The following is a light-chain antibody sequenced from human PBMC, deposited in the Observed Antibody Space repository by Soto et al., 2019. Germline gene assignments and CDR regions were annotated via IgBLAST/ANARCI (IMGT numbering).Light chain of an antibody. CDR2: GAS. CDR3: QQCGGSPYT. CDR1: QSISSSY. Sequence: EIVLTQSPGTLSLSPGERATLSCRASQSISSSYLAWYQQKPGQAPRLLIYGASSRATGIPDRFSGSGSGTDFTLTISRLEPEDFAVYYCQQCGGSPYTFGQVSKLEIK. V-gene: IGKV3-20*01. J-gene: IGKJ2*01.